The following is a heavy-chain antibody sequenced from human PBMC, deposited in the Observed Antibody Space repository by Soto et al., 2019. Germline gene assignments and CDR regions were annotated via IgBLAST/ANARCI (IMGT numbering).Heavy chain of an antibody. V-gene: IGHV5-51*01. CDR3: ARRIYGANDY. CDR1: VYSFTNHW. CDR2: IYPADSDI. D-gene: IGHD4-17*01. Sequence: GKSMKIRCKGSVYSFTNHWIDWVRQIPGKGLQLMGVIYPADSDIKYSPSFQGHVTLSVDKSTSTAYLQWSGLKASDTGVYFCARRIYGANDYWGQGTQVTVSS. J-gene: IGHJ4*02.